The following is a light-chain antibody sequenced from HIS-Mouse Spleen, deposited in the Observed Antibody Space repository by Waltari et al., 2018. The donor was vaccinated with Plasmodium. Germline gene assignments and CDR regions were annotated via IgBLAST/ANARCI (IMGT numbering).Light chain of an antibody. V-gene: IGKV2-28*01. CDR2: LGS. CDR1: QSLLHSNGYNY. CDR3: MQALQTPLT. J-gene: IGKJ4*01. Sequence: DIVMTQSPLSLPVTPGEPASISCLSSQSLLHSNGYNYLDWYLQTPGQSPQLLIYLGSNRASGVPDRFSGSGSGTDFTLKISRVEAEDVGVYYCMQALQTPLTFGGGTKVEIK.